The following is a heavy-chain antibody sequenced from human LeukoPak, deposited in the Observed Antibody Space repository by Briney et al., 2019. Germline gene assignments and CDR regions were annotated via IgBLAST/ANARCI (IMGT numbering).Heavy chain of an antibody. D-gene: IGHD6-6*01. J-gene: IGHJ4*02. CDR1: GFTFSSYG. Sequence: GGSLRLSCAASGFTFSSYGMHWVRQAPDKGLEWVAVISYDGSNKYYADSVKGRFTISRDNSKNTLYLQMNSLRAEDTAVYYCAKGSIAARPHDYFDYWGQGTLVTVSS. CDR2: ISYDGSNK. CDR3: AKGSIAARPHDYFDY. V-gene: IGHV3-30*18.